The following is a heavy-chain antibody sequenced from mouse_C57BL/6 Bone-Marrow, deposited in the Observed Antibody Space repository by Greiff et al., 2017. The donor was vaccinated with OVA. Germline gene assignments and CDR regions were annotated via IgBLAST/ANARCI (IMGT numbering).Heavy chain of an antibody. J-gene: IGHJ3*01. Sequence: EVQVVESGGDLVKPGGSLKLSCAASGFTFSSYGMSWVRQTPDKRLEWVATISSGGSYTYYPDSVKGRFTISRDNAKNTLYLQMSSLKSEDTAMYYCARRRVSNYAWFAYWGQGTLVTVSA. CDR1: GFTFSSYG. V-gene: IGHV5-6*01. CDR2: ISSGGSYT. D-gene: IGHD2-5*01. CDR3: ARRRVSNYAWFAY.